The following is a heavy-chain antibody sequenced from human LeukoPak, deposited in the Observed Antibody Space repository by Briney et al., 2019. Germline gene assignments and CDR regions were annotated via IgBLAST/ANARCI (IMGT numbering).Heavy chain of an antibody. CDR1: GGSISSSSYY. CDR2: IYYSGST. CDR3: ARPASSSGGPYYFDY. D-gene: IGHD6-13*01. V-gene: IGHV4-39*01. J-gene: IGHJ4*02. Sequence: SETLSLTCTVSGGSISSSSYYWGWIRQPPGKGLEWIGSIYYSGSTYYNPSLKSRVTISVDTSKNQFSLKLSSVTAADTAVYYCARPASSSGGPYYFDYWGQGTLVTVSS.